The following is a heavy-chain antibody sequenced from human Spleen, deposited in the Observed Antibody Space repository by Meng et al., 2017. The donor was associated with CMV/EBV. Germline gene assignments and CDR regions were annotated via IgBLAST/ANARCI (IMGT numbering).Heavy chain of an antibody. CDR2: IDWDDDK. D-gene: IGHD1-20*01. CDR3: ARIRNWPSYYYFDY. J-gene: IGHJ4*02. CDR1: GFSLSTSGMC. Sequence: SGPTLVKPTQTLTLTCTFSGFSLSTSGMCVSWVRQPPGKALEWLALIDWDDDKYYSTSLKTRLTISKDTSKNQVVLTMTNIDPVDTATYYCARIRNWPSYYYFDYWGQGTLVTVSS. V-gene: IGHV2-70*20.